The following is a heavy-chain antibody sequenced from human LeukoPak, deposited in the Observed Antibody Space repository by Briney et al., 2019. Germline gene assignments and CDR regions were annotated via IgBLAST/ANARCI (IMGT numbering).Heavy chain of an antibody. D-gene: IGHD6-6*01. CDR2: IIPIFGTA. CDR3: ARDSSSSSGWDYYYYMDV. J-gene: IGHJ6*03. V-gene: IGHV1-69*13. CDR1: GGTFSSYA. Sequence: ASVKVSCKASGGTFSSYAISWVRQAPGQGLEWMGGIIPIFGTANYAQKFQGRVTITADESTSTAYMELSSLRSEDTAVYYCARDSSSSSGWDYYYYMDVWGKGTTVTVSS.